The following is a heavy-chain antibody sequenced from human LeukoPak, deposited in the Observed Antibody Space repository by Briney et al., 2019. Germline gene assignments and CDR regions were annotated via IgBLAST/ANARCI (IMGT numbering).Heavy chain of an antibody. V-gene: IGHV3-7*01. Sequence: GGSLRLSCVASGFTFNYYWMSWVRQAPGKGLEWLANIKKDGTEKNYVDSVEGRFTISRDTAKSTLYLYLNSLRPDDTAVYYRARYTSGYSLEYWGQGALVTVSS. D-gene: IGHD3-22*01. J-gene: IGHJ4*02. CDR1: GFTFNYYW. CDR3: ARYTSGYSLEY. CDR2: IKKDGTEK.